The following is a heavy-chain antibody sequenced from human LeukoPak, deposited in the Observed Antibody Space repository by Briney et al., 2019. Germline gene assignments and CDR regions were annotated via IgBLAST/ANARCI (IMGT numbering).Heavy chain of an antibody. CDR2: MNPNSGNR. Sequence: ASVKVSCKASGYTFTSYDINWVRQATGQGLEWMGWMNPNSGNRGYAQKFQGRVTMTRNTSISTAYMELSRLSSDDTAVYYCAREAKNAVTTGYYYYYMDVWGKGTTVTISS. CDR3: AREAKNAVTTGYYYYYMDV. J-gene: IGHJ6*03. V-gene: IGHV1-8*01. CDR1: GYTFTSYD. D-gene: IGHD4-17*01.